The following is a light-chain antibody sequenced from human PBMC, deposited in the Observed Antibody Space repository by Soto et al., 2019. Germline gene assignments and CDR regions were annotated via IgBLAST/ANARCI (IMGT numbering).Light chain of an antibody. CDR1: SSDVGGYNY. Sequence: QSALTQSPSASGSPGQSVTISCTGTSSDVGGYNYVSWYQQHPGRAPKFMIYDVTKRPSGVPDRFSGSKSGNTASLTISGLQVEDEADYYCCSYAGSYFVFGTGTKVTVL. CDR2: DVT. J-gene: IGLJ1*01. V-gene: IGLV2-11*01. CDR3: CSYAGSYFV.